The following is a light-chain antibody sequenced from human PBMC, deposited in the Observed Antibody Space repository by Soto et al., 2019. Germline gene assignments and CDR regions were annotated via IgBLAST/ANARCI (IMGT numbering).Light chain of an antibody. V-gene: IGKV1-12*01. CDR1: QAVSTW. J-gene: IGKJ4*01. Sequence: DIQMTQSPSFGPASVGDRGTITFRAGQAVSTWLAWYQQKPGKAPKLLIYGASILQSGVPSRFSGSGSGTHFTLTISSLQPADFATYFCNQLNTXLLTCGGGTKV. CDR3: NQLNTXLLT. CDR2: GAS.